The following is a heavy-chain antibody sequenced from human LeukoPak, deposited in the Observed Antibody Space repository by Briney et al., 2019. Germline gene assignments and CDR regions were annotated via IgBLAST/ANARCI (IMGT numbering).Heavy chain of an antibody. J-gene: IGHJ4*02. V-gene: IGHV3-48*04. CDR2: ISRSSSPI. CDR3: ARVRYNSGYIFDY. CDR1: GFTFSSYW. D-gene: IGHD5-18*01. Sequence: GGSLRLSCSASGFTFSSYWMSWVRQTPGKGLQWISYISRSSSPIYYADSVRGRFTISRDNAKNSLFLQMNSLRAEDTAVYYCARVRYNSGYIFDYWGQGALVTVSS.